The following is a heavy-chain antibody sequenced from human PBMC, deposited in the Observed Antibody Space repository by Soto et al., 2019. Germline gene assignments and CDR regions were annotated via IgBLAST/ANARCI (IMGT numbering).Heavy chain of an antibody. D-gene: IGHD2-8*01. CDR3: ARELYFYDAFDI. Sequence: GGYLRLSCAASGFTFSSYAMHWVRQAPGKGLEWVAVISYDGSNKYYADSVKGRFTISRDNSKNTLYLQMNSLRAEDTAVYYCARELYFYDAFDIWGQGTMVTVSS. J-gene: IGHJ3*02. CDR2: ISYDGSNK. CDR1: GFTFSSYA. V-gene: IGHV3-30-3*01.